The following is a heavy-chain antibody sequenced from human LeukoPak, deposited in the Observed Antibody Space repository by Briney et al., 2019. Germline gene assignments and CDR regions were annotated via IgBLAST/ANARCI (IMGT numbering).Heavy chain of an antibody. CDR1: GFTFHTYA. J-gene: IGHJ4*02. V-gene: IGHV3-23*01. CDR2: LTPSGGHT. Sequence: PGGSLRLSCVGSGFTFHTYAMTWVRQAPGKGLEWVSSLTPSGGHTFYSDSTKGRFTISRDNSENTLYLQMNSLRVEDTAIYYCAKGRGYCTGGSCYSDYWGQGTLVTVSS. CDR3: AKGRGYCTGGSCYSDY. D-gene: IGHD2-15*01.